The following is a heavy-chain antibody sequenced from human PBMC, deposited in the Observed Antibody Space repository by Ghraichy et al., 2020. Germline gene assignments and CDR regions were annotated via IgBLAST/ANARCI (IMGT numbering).Heavy chain of an antibody. Sequence: GGSLRLSCAASGFTFSSYAMSWVRQAPGKGLEWVSAISGSGGSTYYADSVKGRFTISRDNSKNTLYLQMNSLRAEDTAVYYCAKDEAAATPTSPLSPEYFQHWGQGTLVTVSS. D-gene: IGHD6-13*01. V-gene: IGHV3-23*01. J-gene: IGHJ1*01. CDR3: AKDEAAATPTSPLSPEYFQH. CDR1: GFTFSSYA. CDR2: ISGSGGST.